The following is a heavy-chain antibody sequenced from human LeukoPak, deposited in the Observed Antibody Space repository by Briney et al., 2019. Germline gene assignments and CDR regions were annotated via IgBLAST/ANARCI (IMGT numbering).Heavy chain of an antibody. D-gene: IGHD2-2*02. CDR2: INHSGST. Sequence: SETLSLTCAVYGGSLSGYYWSWIRQPPGKGLEWIGEINHSGSTNYNPSLKSRVTISVDTSKNQFSLKLSSVTAADTAVYYCARVVWGQLLYLRVAWFDPWGQGTLVTVSS. J-gene: IGHJ5*02. V-gene: IGHV4-34*01. CDR1: GGSLSGYY. CDR3: ARVVWGQLLYLRVAWFDP.